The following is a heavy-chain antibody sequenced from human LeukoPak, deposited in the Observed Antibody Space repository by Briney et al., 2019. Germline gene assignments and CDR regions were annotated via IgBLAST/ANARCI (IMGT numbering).Heavy chain of an antibody. CDR1: GYIFSSYA. V-gene: IGHV1-69*04. D-gene: IGHD4-23*01. Sequence: ASVKVSCKASGYIFSSYAISWVRQAPGQGLEWMGRIIPILGIANYAQKFQGRVTITADKSTSTAYMELSSLRSEDTAVYYCARISHDYGGNLAPDWGQGTLVTVSS. J-gene: IGHJ4*02. CDR3: ARISHDYGGNLAPD. CDR2: IIPILGIA.